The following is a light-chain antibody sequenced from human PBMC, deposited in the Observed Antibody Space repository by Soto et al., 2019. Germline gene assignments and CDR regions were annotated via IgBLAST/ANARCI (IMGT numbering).Light chain of an antibody. CDR2: EVS. J-gene: IGLJ1*01. V-gene: IGLV2-14*01. CDR3: SSYTSSSTLYV. Sequence: QSALTQPASVSGSPGQSITISCTGTSSDVGGYNYVSWYQQHPGKAPKLMIYEVSNRPSGVSNRFSGSKSGNTASLTISGLQAEYEADYYCSSYTSSSTLYVFGTGTKLPVL. CDR1: SSDVGGYNY.